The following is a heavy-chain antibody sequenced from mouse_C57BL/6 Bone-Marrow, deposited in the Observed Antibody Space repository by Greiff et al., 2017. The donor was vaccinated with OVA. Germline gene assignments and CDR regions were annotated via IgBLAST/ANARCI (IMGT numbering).Heavy chain of an antibody. CDR2: IRSKSSNYAT. Sequence: QLVESGGGLVQPKGSLKLSCAASGFTFNTYAMHWVRQAPGKGLEWVARIRSKSSNYATYYADSVKDRFTISRDDSQSMLYLQMNNLKTEDTAMYYCVRDNSYGSSLAWFAYWGQGTLVTVS. J-gene: IGHJ3*01. CDR1: GFTFNTYA. CDR3: VRDNSYGSSLAWFAY. V-gene: IGHV10-3*01. D-gene: IGHD1-1*01.